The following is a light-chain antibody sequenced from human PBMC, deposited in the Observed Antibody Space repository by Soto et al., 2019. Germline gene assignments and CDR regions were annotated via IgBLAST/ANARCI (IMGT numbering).Light chain of an antibody. J-gene: IGLJ1*01. CDR1: SSDVGGYNY. V-gene: IGLV2-14*01. Sequence: QSVLTQPASVSGSPGQSITISCTGTSSDVGGYNYVSWYQQHPGKAPKLMIYEVSNRPSGVSNRFSGSKSGNTASLTISGLQAEYEADYYCCSYAGSYAYVFVTGTKVTVL. CDR3: CSYAGSYAYV. CDR2: EVS.